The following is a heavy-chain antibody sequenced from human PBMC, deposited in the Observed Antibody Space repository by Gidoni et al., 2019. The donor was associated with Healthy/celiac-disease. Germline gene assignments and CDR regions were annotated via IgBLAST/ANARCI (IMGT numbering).Heavy chain of an antibody. V-gene: IGHV1-18*01. CDR1: GSTFTSYG. D-gene: IGHD2-2*01. J-gene: IGHJ6*03. Sequence: QVQLVQSGAEVKKPGASVKVSCKDSGSTFTSYGISWVRQAPGQGLEWMGWISAYNGNTNYAQKLQGRVTMTTDTSTSTAYMELRSLRSDDTAVYYCARANPSSFNYYYYYMDVWGKGTTVTVSS. CDR2: ISAYNGNT. CDR3: ARANPSSFNYYYYYMDV.